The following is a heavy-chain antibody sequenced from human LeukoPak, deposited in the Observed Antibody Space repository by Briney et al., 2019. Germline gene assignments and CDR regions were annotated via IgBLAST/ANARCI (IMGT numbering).Heavy chain of an antibody. V-gene: IGHV4-30-2*01. CDR2: IHHSGST. D-gene: IGHD2-21*02. J-gene: IGHJ4*02. CDR1: GGSISSGGYS. CDR3: ARIYCGGDCYPDY. Sequence: SETLSLTCAVSGGSISSGGYSWSWIRQPPGKGLEWIGYIHHSGSTYYNPSLKSRVTISVDRSKNQFSLKLSSVTAADTAVYYCARIYCGGDCYPDYWGQGTLVTVSS.